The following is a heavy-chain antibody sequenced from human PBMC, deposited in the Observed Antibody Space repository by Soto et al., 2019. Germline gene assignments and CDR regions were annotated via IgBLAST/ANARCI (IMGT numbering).Heavy chain of an antibody. Sequence: QVQLQQWGAGLLKPSETLSLTCAVYGGSFSGYYWSWIRQPPGKGLEWIGEINHSGSTNYNPSPNSRVTRSVDTSKNHFSLKLSSVTAADTAVYYCARGGHGDHNPPNDYWGQGTLVTVSS. CDR1: GGSFSGYY. CDR2: INHSGST. V-gene: IGHV4-34*01. CDR3: ARGGHGDHNPPNDY. J-gene: IGHJ4*02. D-gene: IGHD4-17*01.